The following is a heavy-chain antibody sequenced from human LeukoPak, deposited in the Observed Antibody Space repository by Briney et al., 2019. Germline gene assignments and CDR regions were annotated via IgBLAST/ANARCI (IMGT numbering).Heavy chain of an antibody. CDR3: ARDLPDITMVRGSSGPTFDP. CDR1: GYTFTSYG. V-gene: IGHV1-18*01. D-gene: IGHD3-10*01. CDR2: ISAYNGNT. J-gene: IGHJ5*02. Sequence: GASVKVSCKASGYTFTSYGISWVRQAPGQGLEWMGWISAYNGNTNYAQKLQGRVTMTTDTSTSTAYMELRSLRSDDTAVYYCARDLPDITMVRGSSGPTFDPWGQGTLVTVSS.